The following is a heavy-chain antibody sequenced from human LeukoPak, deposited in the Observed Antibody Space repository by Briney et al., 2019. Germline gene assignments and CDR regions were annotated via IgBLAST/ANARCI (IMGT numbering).Heavy chain of an antibody. CDR1: GFTFSSYW. D-gene: IGHD1-26*01. CDR2: IKQDGSEK. J-gene: IGHJ4*02. CDR3: AREVRAHSGIFDY. Sequence: PGGSLRLSCAASGFTFSSYWMSWVRQAPGKGLEWVANIKQDGSEKYYVDSVKGRFTISRDNAKNSLYLQMNSLRAEDTAVYYCAREVRAHSGIFDYWGQGTLVTVSS. V-gene: IGHV3-7*01.